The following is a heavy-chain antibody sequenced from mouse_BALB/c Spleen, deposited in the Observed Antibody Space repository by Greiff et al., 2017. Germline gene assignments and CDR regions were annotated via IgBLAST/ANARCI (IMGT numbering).Heavy chain of an antibody. CDR2: IDPANGNT. CDR1: GFNIKDTY. V-gene: IGHV14-3*02. D-gene: IGHD2-4*01. J-gene: IGHJ3*01. Sequence: VHVKQSGAELVKPGASVKLSCTASGFNIKDTYMHWVKQRPEQGLEWIGRIDPANGNTKYDPKFQGKATITADTSSNTAYLQLSSLTSEDTAVYYCASYDYSSWFAYWGQGTLVTVSA. CDR3: ASYDYSSWFAY.